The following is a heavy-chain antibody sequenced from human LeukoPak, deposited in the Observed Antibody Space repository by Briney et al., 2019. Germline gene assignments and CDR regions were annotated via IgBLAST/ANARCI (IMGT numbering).Heavy chain of an antibody. J-gene: IGHJ4*02. Sequence: GGSLRLSCAASGFTFNTFTMGWVRQGPGRGLEWVSSISGSGGSTYYADSVKGRFTVSRDNSKNTLFLQMNSLRAEDTAVYYCARALTNPGYYFDCWGQGTLVTVSS. CDR1: GFTFNTFT. CDR3: ARALTNPGYYFDC. D-gene: IGHD1-14*01. V-gene: IGHV3-23*01. CDR2: ISGSGGST.